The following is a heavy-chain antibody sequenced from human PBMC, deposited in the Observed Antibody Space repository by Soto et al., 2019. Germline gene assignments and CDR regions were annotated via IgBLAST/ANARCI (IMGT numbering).Heavy chain of an antibody. J-gene: IGHJ4*02. CDR2: ISGSGGST. Sequence: EVQLLESGGGLVQPGGSLRLSCAASGFTFSSYAMSWVRQAPGKVLEWVSAISGSGGSTYYAHSVKGRFTISRDNSKNTLYLQRNSLRAEDTAVYYCAKLWGGYSSGWYKGGEFDYWGQGTLVTVSS. D-gene: IGHD6-19*01. V-gene: IGHV3-23*01. CDR1: GFTFSSYA. CDR3: AKLWGGYSSGWYKGGEFDY.